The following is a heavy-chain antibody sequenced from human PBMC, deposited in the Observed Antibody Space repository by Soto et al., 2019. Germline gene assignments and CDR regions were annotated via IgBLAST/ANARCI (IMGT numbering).Heavy chain of an antibody. CDR3: AKEEQPSEGMDV. J-gene: IGHJ6*02. CDR2: VSDDGSLK. CDR1: GFTFSTYG. D-gene: IGHD6-13*01. V-gene: IGHV3-30*18. Sequence: LRLSCATSGFTFSTYGMHWVRQAPGKGLEWVALVSDDGSLKYYADSVKGRFSISRGNTKNLLYLQMNSLRAEDTAVYYCAKEEQPSEGMDVWGQGTTVTVSS.